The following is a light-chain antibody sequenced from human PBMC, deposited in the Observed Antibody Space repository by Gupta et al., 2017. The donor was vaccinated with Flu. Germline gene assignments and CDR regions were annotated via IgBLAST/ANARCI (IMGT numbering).Light chain of an antibody. Sequence: QSALTQPPSVSGSPGQSVTISCTGTSSDIGSYNRVSWYHQPPGTAPKLMIYEVTNRPAGVPSCFSASESGNTASLTISGLQGEDEADYYYSSDTSSSTYVFGTGTRITVL. CDR1: SSDIGSYNR. CDR2: EVT. J-gene: IGLJ1*01. CDR3: SSDTSSSTYV. V-gene: IGLV2-18*02.